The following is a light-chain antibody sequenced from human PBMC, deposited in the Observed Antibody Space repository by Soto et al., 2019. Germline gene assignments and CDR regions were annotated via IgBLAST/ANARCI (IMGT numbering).Light chain of an antibody. CDR2: EVS. V-gene: IGLV2-14*01. J-gene: IGLJ3*02. Sequence: QSALTQPASVSGSPGQSITISCAGTNSDVGNYNYVSWYQHHPGKAPKLMIFEVSNRPSGVSTRFSGSKPGYTASLTISGLQAEDEADYYCSSHRSSSNTWVFGGGTKLTVL. CDR1: NSDVGNYNY. CDR3: SSHRSSSNTWV.